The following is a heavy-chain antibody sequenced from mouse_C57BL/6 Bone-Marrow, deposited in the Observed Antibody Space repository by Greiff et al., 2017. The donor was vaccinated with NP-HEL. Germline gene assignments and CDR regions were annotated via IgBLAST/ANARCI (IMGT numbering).Heavy chain of an antibody. CDR3: AKGDGYTWFAY. D-gene: IGHD2-3*01. Sequence: VKLMESGPGLVQPSQSLSITCTVSGFSLTSYGVHWVRQSPGKGLEWLGVIWRGGSTDYNAAFMSRLSTTKDNSKSKVFFKMNSLQADDTAIYYCAKGDGYTWFAYWGQGTLVTVSA. J-gene: IGHJ3*01. CDR2: IWRGGST. V-gene: IGHV2-5*01. CDR1: GFSLTSYG.